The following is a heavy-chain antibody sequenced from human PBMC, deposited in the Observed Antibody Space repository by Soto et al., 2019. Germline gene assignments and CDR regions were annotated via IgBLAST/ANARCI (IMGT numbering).Heavy chain of an antibody. CDR2: ISYDENNR. Sequence: QVQLVESGGGVVQPGRSLRLSCAASGFTFRSYAMHWVRQAPGKGLEWVAVISYDENNRYYTDSVKGRFTISRDNSKNTLYLQVNSLRAEDMAVYYCARAMDTAMASKDNWFDPWGQGTLVTVSS. CDR1: GFTFRSYA. CDR3: ARAMDTAMASKDNWFDP. D-gene: IGHD5-18*01. J-gene: IGHJ5*02. V-gene: IGHV3-30-3*01.